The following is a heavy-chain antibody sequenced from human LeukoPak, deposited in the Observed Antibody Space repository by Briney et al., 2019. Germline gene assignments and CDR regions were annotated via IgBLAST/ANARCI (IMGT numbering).Heavy chain of an antibody. V-gene: IGHV1-8*03. J-gene: IGHJ6*03. D-gene: IGHD1-1*01. CDR2: MNANSGNT. CDR1: GYTFTIYG. Sequence: ASVKVSCKASGYTFTIYGINWERQATGQGLEWMGWMNANSGNTGYAQKFQGRVTITRNTSISTAYMELRRLRSEAAAVYYCAKAPSWNGRDSYDYMDVWGKGTPVTVSS. CDR3: AKAPSWNGRDSYDYMDV.